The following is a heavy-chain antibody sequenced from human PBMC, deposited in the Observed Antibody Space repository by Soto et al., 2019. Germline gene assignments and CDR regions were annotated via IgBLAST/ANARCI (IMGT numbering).Heavy chain of an antibody. D-gene: IGHD6-19*01. V-gene: IGHV4-38-2*01. CDR1: GYSLSSGSY. CDR2: IYHGGTT. CDR3: ARVHVMVVAGSTFDY. Sequence: SETLSLTCAVSGYSLSSGSYWGWIRQPPGKGPEWIARIYHGGTTFYNPSLKSRVTISVDTSKNHYSLKLKSVTAADTAVYYCARVHVMVVAGSTFDYWGPGTLVTVSS. J-gene: IGHJ4*01.